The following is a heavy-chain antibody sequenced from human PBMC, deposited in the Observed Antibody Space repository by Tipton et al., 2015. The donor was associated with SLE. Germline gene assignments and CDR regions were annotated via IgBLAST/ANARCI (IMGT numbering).Heavy chain of an antibody. D-gene: IGHD3-10*01. CDR3: ATGDLDY. V-gene: IGHV3-30*04. CDR1: GFTFSSYA. J-gene: IGHJ4*02. Sequence: SLRLSCAASGFTFSSYAMHWVRQAPGKGLEWVAVISYDGSNKYYADSVKGRFTISRDNAKNSLYVQMNSLRAEDTAVYYCATGDLDYWGQGTLVTVSS. CDR2: ISYDGSNK.